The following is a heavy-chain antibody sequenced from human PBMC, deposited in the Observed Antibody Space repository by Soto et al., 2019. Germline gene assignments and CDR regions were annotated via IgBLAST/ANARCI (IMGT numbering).Heavy chain of an antibody. CDR1: GYSFTSYW. J-gene: IGHJ6*02. CDR2: IYPGDSDT. Sequence: ESLKISCKGSGYSFTSYWIGWVRQMPGKGLEWMGIIYPGDSDTRYSPSFQGQVTISADKSISTAYLQWSSLKASDTAMYYCARHGSSSYYYYGMDVWGQGTTVTVSS. D-gene: IGHD6-6*01. CDR3: ARHGSSSYYYYGMDV. V-gene: IGHV5-51*01.